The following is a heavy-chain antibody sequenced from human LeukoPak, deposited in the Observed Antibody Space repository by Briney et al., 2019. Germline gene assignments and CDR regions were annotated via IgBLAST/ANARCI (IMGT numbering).Heavy chain of an antibody. CDR1: GGSISSYY. J-gene: IGHJ6*02. CDR2: IYDSGST. D-gene: IGHD1-14*01. Sequence: SETLSLTCTVSGGSISSYYWSWIRQPPGKGLEWIGYIYDSGSTNYNPSLKSRVTISVDTSKNQFSLKLSSVTAADTAVYYCERALTGGMDVWGQGTTVTVSS. V-gene: IGHV4-59*01. CDR3: ERALTGGMDV.